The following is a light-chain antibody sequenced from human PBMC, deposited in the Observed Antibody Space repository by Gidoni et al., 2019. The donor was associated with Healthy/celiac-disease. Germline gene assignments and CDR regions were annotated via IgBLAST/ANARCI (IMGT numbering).Light chain of an antibody. CDR1: QGISSW. CDR2: ASS. CDR3: QQANSFPIT. J-gene: IGKJ5*01. Sequence: DFQITQSPSSGSASVGDRVTITCRASQGISSWLAWYQQKPGKAPRLLIYASSSLQSGVPSRFSCSGSVTDFTLTISSLQPEDFATYYCQQANSFPITFGQGTRLEIK. V-gene: IGKV1D-12*01.